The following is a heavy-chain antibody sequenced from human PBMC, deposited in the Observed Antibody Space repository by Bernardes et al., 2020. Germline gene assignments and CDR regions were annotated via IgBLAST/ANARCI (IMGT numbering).Heavy chain of an antibody. V-gene: IGHV3-7*03. Sequence: GGSLRLSCVDTGSTLSYYWMHWVRQVPGKGLEWVANIKPDGRVIHYLNSVRGRFTISRDNARNSIYLQMNWLRDEDTALYYCAMENSGLDYWGQGTMVTVSS. CDR3: AMENSGLDY. D-gene: IGHD1-26*01. J-gene: IGHJ4*02. CDR1: GSTLSYYW. CDR2: IKPDGRVI.